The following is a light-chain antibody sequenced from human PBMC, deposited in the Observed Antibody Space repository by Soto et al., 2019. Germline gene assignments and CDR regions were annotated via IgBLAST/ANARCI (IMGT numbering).Light chain of an antibody. Sequence: AIQMTQSPSSLSLSVGYIVTITCRSIQDIRNDLGWYHQKPGKAPKLLIYGTSNLQSGVPSRFSGSGSGTDSTLTISSLQPEDFAIYYCLHDYIYPYTFGQGTRMEIK. CDR1: QDIRND. J-gene: IGKJ5*01. CDR3: LHDYIYPYT. CDR2: GTS. V-gene: IGKV1-6*01.